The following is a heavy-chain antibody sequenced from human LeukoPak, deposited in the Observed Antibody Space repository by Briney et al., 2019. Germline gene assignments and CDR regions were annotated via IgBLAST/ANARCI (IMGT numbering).Heavy chain of an antibody. Sequence: GGSLRLSCAASGFTFSSYAVSWVRQAPGKGLEWVSAISGSGGSTYYADSVKGRFTISRDNSKNTLYLQMNSLRAEDTAVYYCAKALIRGGYYFDYWGQGTLVTVSS. V-gene: IGHV3-23*01. J-gene: IGHJ4*02. CDR3: AKALIRGGYYFDY. D-gene: IGHD3-3*01. CDR1: GFTFSSYA. CDR2: ISGSGGST.